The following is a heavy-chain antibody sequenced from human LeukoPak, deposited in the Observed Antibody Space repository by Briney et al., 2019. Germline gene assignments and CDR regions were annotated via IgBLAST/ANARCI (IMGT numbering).Heavy chain of an antibody. J-gene: IGHJ4*02. Sequence: GESLKISCKASGYSFTNYWIGWVRQMPGEGLEWIAFISPVDSDTRYSPSFQGQVTISADKSISTAYLQWSSLKASDTAMYYCARGGRGLQGNTYWGQGTLVTVSS. V-gene: IGHV5-51*01. CDR1: GYSFTNYW. CDR3: ARGGRGLQGNTY. CDR2: ISPVDSDT. D-gene: IGHD4-11*01.